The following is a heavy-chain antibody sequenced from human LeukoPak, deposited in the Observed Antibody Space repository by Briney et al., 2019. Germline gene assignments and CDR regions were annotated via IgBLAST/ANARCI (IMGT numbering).Heavy chain of an antibody. J-gene: IGHJ4*02. CDR2: IYYSGST. D-gene: IGHD6-19*01. CDR3: ATRRAVADY. Sequence: SETLSLTCTVSGGSISSSSYYWGWIRQPPGKGLEWIGSIYYSGSTYYNPSLKSRVTISVDTSKNQFSLKLSSVTAADTAVYYCATRRAVADYWGQGTLVTVSS. CDR1: GGSISSSSYY. V-gene: IGHV4-39*01.